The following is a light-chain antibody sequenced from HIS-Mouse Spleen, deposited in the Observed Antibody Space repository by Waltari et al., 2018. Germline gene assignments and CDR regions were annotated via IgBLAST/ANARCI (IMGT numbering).Light chain of an antibody. CDR1: ALQKKY. V-gene: IGLV3-10*01. CDR2: EDR. CDR3: YSTDSSGNHRV. J-gene: IGLJ2*01. Sequence: SYELTQPPSVSVSPGQTARITCSGDALQKKYAYWYQQKSGQAPVLVIYEDRKRPSGIPERFSGSSSGTMVTLTISGAQVEDEADYYCYSTDSSGNHRVFGGGTKLTVL.